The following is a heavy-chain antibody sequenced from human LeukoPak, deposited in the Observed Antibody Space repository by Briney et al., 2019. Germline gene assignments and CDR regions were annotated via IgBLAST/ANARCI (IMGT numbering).Heavy chain of an antibody. V-gene: IGHV4-34*01. CDR2: INHGGST. CDR1: GGSFSGYY. D-gene: IGHD3-22*01. Sequence: SETLSLTCAVYGGSFSGYYWSWIRQVPGKGLEWIGEINHGGSTNYNPSLKSRVTISVDTSKNQFSLKLSSVTAADTAVYYCARERYYYDSSGYTYWYFDLWGRGTLVTVSS. J-gene: IGHJ2*01. CDR3: ARERYYYDSSGYTYWYFDL.